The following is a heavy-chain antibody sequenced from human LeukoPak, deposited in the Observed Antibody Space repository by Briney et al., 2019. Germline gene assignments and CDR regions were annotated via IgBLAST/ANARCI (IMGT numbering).Heavy chain of an antibody. Sequence: PGRSLRLSCAASGFAFSSYGMHWVRQAPGKGLEWVAVIWYDGSNKYYADSVKGRFTISRDNSKNTLYLQMNSLRAEDTAVYYCARDGASMVRGVINPSDYWGQGTLVTVSS. D-gene: IGHD3-10*01. CDR2: IWYDGSNK. CDR1: GFAFSSYG. CDR3: ARDGASMVRGVINPSDY. V-gene: IGHV3-33*01. J-gene: IGHJ4*02.